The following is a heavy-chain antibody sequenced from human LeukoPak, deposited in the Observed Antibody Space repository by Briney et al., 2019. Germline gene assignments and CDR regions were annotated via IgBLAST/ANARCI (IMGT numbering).Heavy chain of an antibody. J-gene: IGHJ4*02. V-gene: IGHV4-30-4*08. CDR3: ARDTHIKSRSIGY. Sequence: KPGGSLRLSCAASGFTFSSYSMNWVRQPPGKGLEWIGYIYYSGSTYYNPSLKSRVTISVDTSKNQFSLKLSSVTAADTAVYYCARDTHIKSRSIGYWGQGTLVTVSS. D-gene: IGHD6-6*01. CDR1: GFTFSSYS. CDR2: IYYSGST.